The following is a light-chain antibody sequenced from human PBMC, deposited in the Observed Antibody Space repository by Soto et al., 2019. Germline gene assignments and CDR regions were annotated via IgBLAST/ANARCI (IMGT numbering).Light chain of an antibody. Sequence: DIQMAQSPPCLCASVGDRVTISCWASQNISSFLHWYQQESGTAPKLLIYTTSSLQSGVPSRFSGSGSGTDFTLTITSLQPEDFATYYCQPTYSTPRTFGQGTKVDIK. CDR2: TTS. CDR3: QPTYSTPRT. V-gene: IGKV1-39*01. J-gene: IGKJ1*01. CDR1: QNISSF.